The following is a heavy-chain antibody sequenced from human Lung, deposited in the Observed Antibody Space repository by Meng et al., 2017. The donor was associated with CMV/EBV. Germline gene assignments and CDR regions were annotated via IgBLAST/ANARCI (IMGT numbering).Heavy chain of an antibody. CDR1: RFTFSAYE. D-gene: IGHD3-16*01. Sequence: SXKISXAASRFTFSAYEMNWVRQAPGKGLEWVSYIGGSGGPINYADSVRGRFTISRNNARNSLYLQMNSLRAEDTAVYYCARGGYDYVWGSLDYWGQGTXVTVSS. CDR3: ARGGYDYVWGSLDY. J-gene: IGHJ4*02. V-gene: IGHV3-48*03. CDR2: IGGSGGPI.